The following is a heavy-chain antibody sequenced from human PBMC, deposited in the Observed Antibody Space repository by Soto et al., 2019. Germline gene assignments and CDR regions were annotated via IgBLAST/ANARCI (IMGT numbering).Heavy chain of an antibody. Sequence: LRLSCAASGFTFSSYGMHWVRQAPGKGLEWVAVISYDGSNKYYADSVKGRFTISRDNSKNTLYLQMNSLRAEDTAVYYCAKGYYYDSSGYLEDYWGQGTLVTVSS. J-gene: IGHJ4*02. CDR3: AKGYYYDSSGYLEDY. D-gene: IGHD3-22*01. CDR1: GFTFSSYG. CDR2: ISYDGSNK. V-gene: IGHV3-30*18.